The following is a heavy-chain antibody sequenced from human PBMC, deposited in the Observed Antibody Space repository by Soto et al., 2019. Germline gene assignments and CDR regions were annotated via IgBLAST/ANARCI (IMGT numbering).Heavy chain of an antibody. CDR2: INPNSGAT. CDR1: GYIFTDYY. D-gene: IGHD2-8*01. V-gene: IGHV1-2*04. CDR3: ATDRGASCTNGVCYELGFAP. Sequence: QVQLVQSGAEVKKPGASVKVSCKASGYIFTDYYIHWVRQAPGQGLEWMGRINPNSGATNYAQKYKGWVTMTSDTSNSTAYMALNRLKSDDTAVYSCATDRGASCTNGVCYELGFAPWGQGTLVTVSS. J-gene: IGHJ5*02.